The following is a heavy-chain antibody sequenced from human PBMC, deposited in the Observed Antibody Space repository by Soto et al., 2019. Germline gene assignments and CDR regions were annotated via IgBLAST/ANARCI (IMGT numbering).Heavy chain of an antibody. CDR1: GGSISSGDYY. J-gene: IGHJ5*02. CDR3: ARVRGRLLRFDP. D-gene: IGHD2-15*01. V-gene: IGHV4-30-4*01. Sequence: QMQLQESGPGLVKPSQTLSLTCTVSGGSISSGDYYWSWIRQPPGQGLEWIGYIYYSGSTNYNPSLKSRVTISVDTSKNQFSLKLSSVIAADTVVYYCARVRGRLLRFDPWGQGTLVTVSS. CDR2: IYYSGST.